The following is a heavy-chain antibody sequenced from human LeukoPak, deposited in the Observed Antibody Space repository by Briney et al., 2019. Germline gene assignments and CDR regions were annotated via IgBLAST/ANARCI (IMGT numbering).Heavy chain of an antibody. CDR1: GYSFTGYW. J-gene: IGHJ5*02. CDR3: ARRPYCSSTSCYVANWFDP. Sequence: GESLKISCKGSGYSFTGYWIGWVRQMPGKGLEWMGIIYPGDSDTRYSPSFQGQVTTSADKSISTAYLQWSSLKASDTAMYYCARRPYCSSTSCYVANWFDPWGQGTLVTVSS. V-gene: IGHV5-51*01. D-gene: IGHD2-2*01. CDR2: IYPGDSDT.